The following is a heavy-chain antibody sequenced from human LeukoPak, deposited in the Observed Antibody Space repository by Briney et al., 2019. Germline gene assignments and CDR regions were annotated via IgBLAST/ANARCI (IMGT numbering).Heavy chain of an antibody. Sequence: SETLSLTCTVSGGSISSYYWSWIRQPPGKGLEWIGYIYYSGSTNYNPSLKSRVTISVDTSKNQFSLKLSSVTAADTAVYYCARSDYYDSSGYYYAYYFDYWGQGTLLTVSS. CDR3: ARSDYYDSSGYYYAYYFDY. CDR1: GGSISSYY. CDR2: IYYSGST. J-gene: IGHJ4*02. V-gene: IGHV4-59*01. D-gene: IGHD3-22*01.